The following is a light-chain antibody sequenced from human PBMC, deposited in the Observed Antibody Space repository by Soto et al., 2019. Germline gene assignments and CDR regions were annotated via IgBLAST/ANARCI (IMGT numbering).Light chain of an antibody. J-gene: IGLJ1*01. CDR2: GVS. V-gene: IGLV2-14*01. CDR1: SSDVGGYNY. CDR3: SSYTGSSTPYV. Sequence: QSALTQPASVSGSPGQSITISCTGTSSDVGGYNYVSWYQQHPGKAPKLVIYGVSNRPSGVSNRFSGSKSGNTASLTISGLQAEDEADYYCSSYTGSSTPYVFGTGTKLTVL.